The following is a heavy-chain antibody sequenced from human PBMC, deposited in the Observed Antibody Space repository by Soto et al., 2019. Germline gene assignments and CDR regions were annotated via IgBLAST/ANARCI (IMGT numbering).Heavy chain of an antibody. Sequence: EVQLVESGGGLVQPGGSLRLSCAASGFSLSDYWMNWVRQAPGKGLEWVAIIKQDGSDRYYVDSVKGRFTISRDNAKNSVYRQMSSLRVEDTALYYCARGRGWLHDYWGQGTLVTVSS. D-gene: IGHD6-19*01. J-gene: IGHJ4*02. CDR2: IKQDGSDR. CDR3: ARGRGWLHDY. CDR1: GFSLSDYW. V-gene: IGHV3-7*01.